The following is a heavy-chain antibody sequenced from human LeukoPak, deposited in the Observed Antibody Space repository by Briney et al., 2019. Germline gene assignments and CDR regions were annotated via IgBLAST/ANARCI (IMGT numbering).Heavy chain of an antibody. CDR3: AKDLGTEYNIFDY. Sequence: GGSLRLSCATSEFTFSAYAMHWIRQAPGRGLEWVAFVRYGGNIKYYADSVKGRFTISRDNYKNTLYLQMNSLRPEDTAVYYCAKDLGTEYNIFDYWGQGTLVTVSS. CDR1: EFTFSAYA. J-gene: IGHJ4*02. CDR2: VRYGGNIK. D-gene: IGHD3-9*01. V-gene: IGHV3-30*02.